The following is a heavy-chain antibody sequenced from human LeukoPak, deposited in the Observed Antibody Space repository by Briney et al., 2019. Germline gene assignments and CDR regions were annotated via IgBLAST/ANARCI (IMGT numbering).Heavy chain of an antibody. V-gene: IGHV3-30*02. D-gene: IGHD3-10*01. CDR3: AKAEHVLLWFGELLY. CDR2: IRYDGSNK. Sequence: PGGSLTLSCAASGFTFSSYGMHWVRQAPGKGLEWEAFIRYDGSNKYYADSVRRRFTISRDNSKNTLYLQMNSLRAEDTAVYYCAKAEHVLLWFGELLYWGQGTLVTVSS. CDR1: GFTFSSYG. J-gene: IGHJ4*02.